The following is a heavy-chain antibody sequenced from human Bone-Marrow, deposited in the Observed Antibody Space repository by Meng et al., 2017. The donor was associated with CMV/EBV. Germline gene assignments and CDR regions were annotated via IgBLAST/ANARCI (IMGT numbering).Heavy chain of an antibody. Sequence: GGSLRLSCAGSRFFFSINSMNWVRQAPGKGLEWVSSISSSSRYKYYADSVKGRFTISRDNAKNSLYLQLDSLRVEDTAVYYCATNPKNPDDYWGQGPLVTVYS. CDR3: ATNPKNPDDY. D-gene: IGHD1-14*01. CDR1: RFFFSINS. CDR2: ISSSSRYK. V-gene: IGHV3-21*06. J-gene: IGHJ4*02.